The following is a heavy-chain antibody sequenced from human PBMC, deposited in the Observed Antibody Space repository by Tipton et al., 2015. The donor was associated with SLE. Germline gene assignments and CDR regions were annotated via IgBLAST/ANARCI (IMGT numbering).Heavy chain of an antibody. V-gene: IGHV4-34*01. CDR3: ARDPPTPGSAFDI. Sequence: TLSLTCAVYGGSFSGYYWSWIRQPPGKGLEWIGSIYYSGSTYYNPSLKSRVTISVDTSKNQFSLKLSSVTAADTAVYYCARDPPTPGSAFDIWGQGTMVTVSS. D-gene: IGHD3-10*01. CDR1: GGSFSGYY. CDR2: IYYSGST. J-gene: IGHJ3*02.